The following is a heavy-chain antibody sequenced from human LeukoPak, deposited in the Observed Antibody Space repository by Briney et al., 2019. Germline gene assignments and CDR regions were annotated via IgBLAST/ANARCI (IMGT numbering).Heavy chain of an antibody. D-gene: IGHD2-15*01. CDR2: IFHSGST. CDR3: AREGWELHY. J-gene: IGHJ4*02. V-gene: IGHV4-38-2*02. Sequence: KSSETLSLTCSVSGYSISSGFYWGWFRQPPGKGLEWIGSIFHSGSTYYTPSLKSRVTISVGTSKNQFSLKLSSVTAADTAVYYCAREGWELHYWGQGTLVTVSS. CDR1: GYSISSGFY.